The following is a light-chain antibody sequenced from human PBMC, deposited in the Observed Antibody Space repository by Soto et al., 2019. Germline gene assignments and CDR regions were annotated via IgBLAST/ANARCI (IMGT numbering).Light chain of an antibody. CDR3: QVWDSSRDHPWV. V-gene: IGLV3-21*02. J-gene: IGLJ3*02. Sequence: SYELTQPPSVSVAPGQTASITCGGDNIGRGSVHWYQQKPGQSPVLVVYDYDDRPSGIPERFSGSNAGNTATLTISRVEAVDEADYYCQVWDSSRDHPWVFGGGTQLTVL. CDR1: NIGRGS. CDR2: DYD.